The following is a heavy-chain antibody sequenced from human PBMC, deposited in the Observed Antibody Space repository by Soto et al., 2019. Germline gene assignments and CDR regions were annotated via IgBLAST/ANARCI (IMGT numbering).Heavy chain of an antibody. J-gene: IGHJ4*02. Sequence: PGGSLRLSCAASGFTFSSYWMHWVRQAPGKGLVWVSRINSDGSSTSYADSVKGRFTISRDNAKNTLYLQMNSLRAEDTAVYYCARGRIRDSSGWYLVYWGQGTLVTVSS. CDR3: ARGRIRDSSGWYLVY. CDR2: INSDGSST. CDR1: GFTFSSYW. V-gene: IGHV3-74*01. D-gene: IGHD6-19*01.